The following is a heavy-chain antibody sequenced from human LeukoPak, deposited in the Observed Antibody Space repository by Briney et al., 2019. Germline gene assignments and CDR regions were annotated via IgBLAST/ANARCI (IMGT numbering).Heavy chain of an antibody. CDR3: TRGGTVTTGIDY. J-gene: IGHJ4*02. D-gene: IGHD4-17*01. CDR2: ISSSSGYI. Sequence: KPGGSLRLSCAASGFTFSTYTMNWVRQAPGKGLEWVSSISSSSGYIYYADSVKGRFTISRDNAENSLYLQMNSLRAEDTAVYYCTRGGTVTTGIDYWGQGTQVTVSS. CDR1: GFTFSTYT. V-gene: IGHV3-21*01.